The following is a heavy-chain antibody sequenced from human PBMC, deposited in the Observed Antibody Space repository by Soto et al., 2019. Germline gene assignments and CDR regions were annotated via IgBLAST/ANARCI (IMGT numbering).Heavy chain of an antibody. CDR1: GYTFTSYG. Sequence: ASVKVSCKASGYTFTSYGISWVRQAPGQGLEWMGWISTYNGNSNYAQKFQGRLTMTTDTSTSTAYMELRSLRSDDTAIYYCARVTGNWLDPWGQGTLVTVSS. CDR3: ARVTGNWLDP. J-gene: IGHJ5*02. CDR2: ISTYNGNS. V-gene: IGHV1-18*01.